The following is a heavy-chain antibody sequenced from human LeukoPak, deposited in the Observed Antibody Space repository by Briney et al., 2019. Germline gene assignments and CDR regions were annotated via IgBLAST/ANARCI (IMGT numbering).Heavy chain of an antibody. CDR2: IDSDGTST. CDR1: GFTFSSYW. V-gene: IGHV3-74*01. D-gene: IGHD3-10*01. J-gene: IGHJ4*02. Sequence: GGSLRLSCVASGFTFSSYWMHWVRQAPGKGLVWVSRIDSDGTSTSYADSVKGRFTISRDNAKNTLYLQMNSLRAEDTAVYYCARGGYYASGSYDYWGQGTLVTVSS. CDR3: ARGGYYASGSYDY.